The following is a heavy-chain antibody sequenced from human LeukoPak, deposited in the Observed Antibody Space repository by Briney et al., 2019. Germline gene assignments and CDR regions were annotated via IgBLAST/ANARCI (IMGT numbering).Heavy chain of an antibody. Sequence: GASLKTPRKGSGYSFTSYWIDWVRQMPGKGLEWMGIIYPGDSDTRYSPSFQGQVTISADKSISPAYLQWSSLTASDTAMYYCARIGCSSSWFLFDYWGQGTLVTVSS. J-gene: IGHJ4*02. V-gene: IGHV5-51*01. CDR1: GYSFTSYW. CDR3: ARIGCSSSWFLFDY. CDR2: IYPGDSDT. D-gene: IGHD6-13*01.